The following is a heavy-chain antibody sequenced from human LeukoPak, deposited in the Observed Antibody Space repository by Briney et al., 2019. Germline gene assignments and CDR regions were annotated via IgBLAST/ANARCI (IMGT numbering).Heavy chain of an antibody. D-gene: IGHD4-17*01. Sequence: GGSLRLSCAASGFTFSDYYMSWIRQAPGKGLEWVSYISSSGRTIYYADSVKGRFTISRDNAKNSLYLQMNSLRAEDTAVYYCARVSTVTQGAFDYWGQGTLVTVSS. CDR3: ARVSTVTQGAFDY. V-gene: IGHV3-11*01. CDR1: GFTFSDYY. J-gene: IGHJ4*02. CDR2: ISSSGRTI.